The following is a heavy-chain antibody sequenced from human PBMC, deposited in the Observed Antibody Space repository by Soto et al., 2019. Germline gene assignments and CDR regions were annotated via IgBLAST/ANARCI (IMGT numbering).Heavy chain of an antibody. CDR2: ISSNGGST. J-gene: IGHJ4*02. CDR1: GFTFSSYA. V-gene: IGHV3-64D*06. CDR3: VKDWGYYHSSGYYI. D-gene: IGHD3-22*01. Sequence: GGSLRLSCSASGFTFSSYAMPWVRQAPGKGLEYVSAISSNGGSTYYADSVKGRFTISRDNSKNTLYLQMSRLRAEDTAVYYSVKDWGYYHSSGYYIWGQGTLVTVSS.